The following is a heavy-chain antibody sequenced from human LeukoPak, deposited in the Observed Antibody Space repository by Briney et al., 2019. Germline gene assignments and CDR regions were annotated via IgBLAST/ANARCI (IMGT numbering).Heavy chain of an antibody. J-gene: IGHJ4*02. Sequence: PSQTLSLTCAVYGGSISGYHWSWIRQPPGNGLEWNGQINKRGRTNYNPSLKSRVTISVDTSKIQFSLKLSSVNAADTAVYYCASTSAMVYFEYWGQGNLVTVSS. CDR3: ASTSAMVYFEY. CDR2: INKRGRT. CDR1: GGSISGYH. V-gene: IGHV4-34*01. D-gene: IGHD5-18*01.